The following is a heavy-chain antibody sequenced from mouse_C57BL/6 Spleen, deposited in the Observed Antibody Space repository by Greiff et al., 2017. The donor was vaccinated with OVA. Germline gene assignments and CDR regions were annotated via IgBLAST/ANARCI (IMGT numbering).Heavy chain of an antibody. CDR3: ARHITTVVALYYFDY. CDR2: ISSGGSYT. CDR1: GFTFSSYG. J-gene: IGHJ2*01. V-gene: IGHV5-6*01. Sequence: EVKLMESGGDLVKPGGSLKLSCAASGFTFSSYGMSWVRQTPDKRLEWVATISSGGSYTYYPDSVKGRFTISRDNAKNTLYLQMSSLKSEDTAMYYCARHITTVVALYYFDYWGQGTTLTVSS. D-gene: IGHD1-1*01.